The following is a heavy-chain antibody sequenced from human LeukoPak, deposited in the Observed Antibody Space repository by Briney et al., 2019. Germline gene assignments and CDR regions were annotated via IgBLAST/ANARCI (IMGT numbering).Heavy chain of an antibody. J-gene: IGHJ4*02. CDR3: AKGDCRDGYNCLHFDY. CDR1: GFTFISYA. Sequence: PGGSLRLSCAASGFTFISYAMTWVRQVPGKGLECVSAISGSGDSTYYADSVKGRFTISRDNSKNTMYLQMKSLRAEDTAVYYCAKGDCRDGYNCLHFDYWGQGTLVTVSS. D-gene: IGHD5-24*01. V-gene: IGHV3-23*01. CDR2: ISGSGDST.